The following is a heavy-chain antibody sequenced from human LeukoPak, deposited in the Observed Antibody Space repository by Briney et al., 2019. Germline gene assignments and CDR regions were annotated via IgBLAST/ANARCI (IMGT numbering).Heavy chain of an antibody. Sequence: PGGSLRLSCATSGFTFRSRAIHWVRQAPGKGLEWVAVIWYDGSDKYYADSVKGRFTISRDNSKNTLYLQMNSLRAEDTAVYYCARHGMDVWGQGTTVTVSS. J-gene: IGHJ6*02. V-gene: IGHV3-33*08. CDR1: GFTFRSRA. CDR3: ARHGMDV. CDR2: IWYDGSDK.